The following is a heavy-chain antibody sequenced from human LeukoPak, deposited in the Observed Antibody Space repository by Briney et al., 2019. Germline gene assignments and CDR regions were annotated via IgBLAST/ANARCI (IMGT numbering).Heavy chain of an antibody. V-gene: IGHV3-33*08. CDR1: GFTFSTYT. Sequence: GRSLRLSCAASGFTFSTYTMNWVRQAPGKGLEWVAVIWYDGSNKYYADSVKGRFTISRDNSKNTLYLQMNSLRAEDTAVYYCARDSGAAADSDAFDIWGQGTMVTVSS. D-gene: IGHD6-13*01. CDR2: IWYDGSNK. J-gene: IGHJ3*02. CDR3: ARDSGAAADSDAFDI.